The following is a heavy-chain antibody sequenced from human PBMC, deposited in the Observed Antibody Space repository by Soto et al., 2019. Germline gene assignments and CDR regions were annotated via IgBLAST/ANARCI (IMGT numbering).Heavy chain of an antibody. D-gene: IGHD2-15*01. J-gene: IGHJ4*02. CDR3: TTVYSPYYFDY. V-gene: IGHV3-15*07. CDR1: GFTFSNAW. Sequence: EVQLVESGGGLVKPGGSLRLSCVVSGFTFSNAWMNWVRQAPGKGLEWVGRIKSKIDGGTTDYAAPVKGRFTISRXESKNTLYLQMNSLKTEDTAVYYCTTVYSPYYFDYWGQGTLVTVSS. CDR2: IKSKIDGGTT.